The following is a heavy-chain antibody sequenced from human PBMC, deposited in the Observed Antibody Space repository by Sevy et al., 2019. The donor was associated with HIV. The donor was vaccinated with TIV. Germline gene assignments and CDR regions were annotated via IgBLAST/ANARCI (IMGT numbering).Heavy chain of an antibody. CDR3: ARAEDTAMEIDY. V-gene: IGHV3-30-3*01. Sequence: GGSLGLSCAASGFTFSSYAMHWVRQAPGKGLEWVAVISYDGSNKYYADSVKGRFTISRDNSKNTLYLQMNSLRAEDTAVYYCARAEDTAMEIDYWGQGTLVTVSS. J-gene: IGHJ4*02. CDR2: ISYDGSNK. CDR1: GFTFSSYA. D-gene: IGHD5-18*01.